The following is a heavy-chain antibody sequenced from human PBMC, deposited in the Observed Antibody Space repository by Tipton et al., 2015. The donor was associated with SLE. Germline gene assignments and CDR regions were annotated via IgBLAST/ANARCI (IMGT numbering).Heavy chain of an antibody. Sequence: TLSLTCTVSGGSISSGGYYWSWIRQHPGKGLEWIGYIYYSGSTYYNPSLKSRVTISVDTSKNQFSLKLSSVTAADTAVYYCARSAVAGTPDYWGQGTLVPVSS. CDR1: GGSISSGGYY. D-gene: IGHD6-19*01. J-gene: IGHJ4*02. CDR3: ARSAVAGTPDY. CDR2: IYYSGST. V-gene: IGHV4-31*03.